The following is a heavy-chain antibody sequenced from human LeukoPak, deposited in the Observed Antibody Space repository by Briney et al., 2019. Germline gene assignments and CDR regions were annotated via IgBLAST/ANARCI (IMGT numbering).Heavy chain of an antibody. Sequence: ASVKVSCKASGYTFTGYYMHWVRQAPGQGLEWMGGIIPIFGTANYAQKFQGRVTITADESTSTAYMELSSLRSEDTAVYYCATGSPYGSGSYEKDYYYYYMDVWGKGTTVTISS. V-gene: IGHV1-69*13. D-gene: IGHD3-10*01. J-gene: IGHJ6*03. CDR2: IIPIFGTA. CDR1: GYTFTGYY. CDR3: ATGSPYGSGSYEKDYYYYYMDV.